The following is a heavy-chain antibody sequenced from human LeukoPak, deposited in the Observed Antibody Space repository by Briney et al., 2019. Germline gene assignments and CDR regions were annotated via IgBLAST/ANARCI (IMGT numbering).Heavy chain of an antibody. Sequence: PGGSLRLSCAAAGFTFSSYWMHWVRQAPGKGLVWVSRIHSDGSSTSYADSVKGRFTISRDNAKNTLYLQMNSLRAEDTAVYYCARDGGTFSIYYYYYYMDVWGKGTTVTVSS. CDR3: ARDGGTFSIYYYYYYMDV. CDR1: GFTFSSYW. CDR2: IHSDGSST. V-gene: IGHV3-74*01. D-gene: IGHD2-15*01. J-gene: IGHJ6*03.